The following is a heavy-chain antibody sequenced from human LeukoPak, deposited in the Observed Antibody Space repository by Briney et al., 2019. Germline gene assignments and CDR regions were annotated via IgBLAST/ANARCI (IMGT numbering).Heavy chain of an antibody. Sequence: ASVKVSCKASGYTFTSYDINWVRQATGQGLEWMGWMNPNSGNTGYAQKFQGRVTMTRNTSISTAYMELSSLRSEDTAVYYCARDTKGDITIFGVVIGDTYYYGMDVWGQGTTVTVSS. J-gene: IGHJ6*02. D-gene: IGHD3-3*01. V-gene: IGHV1-8*01. CDR3: ARDTKGDITIFGVVIGDTYYYGMDV. CDR2: MNPNSGNT. CDR1: GYTFTSYD.